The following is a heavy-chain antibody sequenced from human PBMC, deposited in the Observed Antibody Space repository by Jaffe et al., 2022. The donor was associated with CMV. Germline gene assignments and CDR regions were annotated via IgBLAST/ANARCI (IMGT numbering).Heavy chain of an antibody. V-gene: IGHV3-33*08. CDR3: ARNIGNTLSLDF. CDR1: GFTFSSYG. D-gene: IGHD2-15*01. Sequence: QVQLVESGGGVVQPGRSLRVSCAASGFTFSSYGMHWVRQAPGKGLEWVAVIWYDGSKKYYADFVKGRFTISRDNSKNTLNLQMNSLGAEDTAVYYCARNIGNTLSLDFWGQGTLVTVSS. J-gene: IGHJ4*02. CDR2: IWYDGSKK.